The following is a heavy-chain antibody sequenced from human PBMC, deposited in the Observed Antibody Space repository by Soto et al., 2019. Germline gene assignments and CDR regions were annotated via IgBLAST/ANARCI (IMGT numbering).Heavy chain of an antibody. D-gene: IGHD3-9*01. CDR1: GYAFTSYD. J-gene: IGHJ6*03. CDR3: ARGPILRYFDWLSEGWDYYYYMDV. V-gene: IGHV1-8*01. Sequence: ASVKVSCKASGYAFTSYDINWVRQATGQGLEWMGWMNPNSGSTGYAQKFQGRVTMTRNTSISTAYMELSSLRSEDTAVYYCARGPILRYFDWLSEGWDYYYYMDVWGKGTTVTVSS. CDR2: MNPNSGST.